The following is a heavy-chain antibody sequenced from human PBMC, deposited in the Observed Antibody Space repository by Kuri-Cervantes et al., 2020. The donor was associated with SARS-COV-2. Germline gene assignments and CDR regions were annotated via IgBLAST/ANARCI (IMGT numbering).Heavy chain of an antibody. CDR1: GGSFSGYY. V-gene: IGHV4-34*01. Sequence: SETLSLTCAVYGGSFSGYYWSWIRQPPGKGLEWIGEINHSGSTNYNPSLKSRVTISVDTSKNQFSLKLTSVTAADTAVYYCARGVPGFWGPGTLVTVSS. CDR3: ARGVPGF. CDR2: INHSGST. J-gene: IGHJ4*02.